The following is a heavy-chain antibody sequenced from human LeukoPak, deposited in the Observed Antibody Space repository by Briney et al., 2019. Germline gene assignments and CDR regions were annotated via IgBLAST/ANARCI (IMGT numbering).Heavy chain of an antibody. CDR2: ISYNGTT. Sequence: SETLSLTCIVSGGSISSSTYFWGWIRQPPGKGLEWIGIISYNGTTYYNPSLKRRVTISVDTSKNQFSLRLNSMTAADTAVYYCARDMSRYSSSPDAFDIWGQGTMVTVSS. D-gene: IGHD6-13*01. J-gene: IGHJ3*02. V-gene: IGHV4-39*07. CDR1: GGSISSSTYF. CDR3: ARDMSRYSSSPDAFDI.